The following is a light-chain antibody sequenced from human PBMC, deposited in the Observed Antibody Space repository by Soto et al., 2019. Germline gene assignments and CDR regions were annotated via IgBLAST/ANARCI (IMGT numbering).Light chain of an antibody. V-gene: IGLV2-14*01. Sequence: QFVLTQPASVSGSPGQSITISCTGTGSDVGGYNYVSWYQLHPGKAPKLMVYEVSNRPSGVSNRFSGSKSGNTASLTISGLQAEDEADYYCSSYTSSTAYVFGTGTKVTVL. CDR1: GSDVGGYNY. CDR2: EVS. J-gene: IGLJ1*01. CDR3: SSYTSSTAYV.